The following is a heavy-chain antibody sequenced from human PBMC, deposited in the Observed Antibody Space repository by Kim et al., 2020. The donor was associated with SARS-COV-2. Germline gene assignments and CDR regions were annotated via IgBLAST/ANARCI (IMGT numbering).Heavy chain of an antibody. CDR1: GFTFSSYG. Sequence: GGSLRLSCAASGFTFSSYGMHWVRQAPGKGLEWVAVISYDGSNKYYADSVKGRFTISRDNSKNTLYLQMNSLRAEDTAVYYCAKDSKRWARMYFDYWGQGTLVTVSS. CDR2: ISYDGSNK. V-gene: IGHV3-30*18. CDR3: AKDSKRWARMYFDY. D-gene: IGHD4-17*01. J-gene: IGHJ4*02.